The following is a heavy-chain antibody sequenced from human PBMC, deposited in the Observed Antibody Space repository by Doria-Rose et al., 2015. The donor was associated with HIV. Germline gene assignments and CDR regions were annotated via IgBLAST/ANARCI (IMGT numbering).Heavy chain of an antibody. V-gene: IGHV2-26*01. Sequence: QVTLKESGPVLVKPTETLTLTCTVSGVSLSSPGMGVSWIRQPPGKALEWLANIFSDDERSYKTSLKSRLTISMGTSKSQTVLTMTDMDPVDTATYYCARIKSSRWYHKYYFDFWGQGTLVIVSA. CDR3: ARIKSSRWYHKYYFDF. CDR2: IFSDDER. J-gene: IGHJ4*02. CDR1: GVSLSSPGMG. D-gene: IGHD6-13*01.